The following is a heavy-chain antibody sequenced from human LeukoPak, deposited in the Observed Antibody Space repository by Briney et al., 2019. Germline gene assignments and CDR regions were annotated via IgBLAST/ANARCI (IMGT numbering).Heavy chain of an antibody. Sequence: GASVKISCKASGFTFTSSAVQWVRQATGQGLEWMGWMNPNSGNTGYAQKFQGRVTMTRNTSISTAYMELSSLRSEDTAVYYCARGRSSSWYLNWFDPWGQGTLVTVSS. D-gene: IGHD6-13*01. CDR2: MNPNSGNT. CDR1: GFTFTSSA. CDR3: ARGRSSSWYLNWFDP. J-gene: IGHJ5*02. V-gene: IGHV1-8*02.